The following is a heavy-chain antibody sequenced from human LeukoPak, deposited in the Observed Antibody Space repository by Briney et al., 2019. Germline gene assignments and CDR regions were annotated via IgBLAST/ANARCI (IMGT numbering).Heavy chain of an antibody. CDR3: ARVDNGAVARQYYYYGMDV. V-gene: IGHV3-48*03. Sequence: GGSLRLSCAASGFTFSSYEMNWVRQAPGKGLEWVSYISSSGSTIYYADSVKGRFTISRDNAKNPLYLQMNSLRAEDTAVYYCARVDNGAVARQYYYYGMDVWGQGTTVTVSS. CDR2: ISSSGSTI. CDR1: GFTFSSYE. D-gene: IGHD6-19*01. J-gene: IGHJ6*02.